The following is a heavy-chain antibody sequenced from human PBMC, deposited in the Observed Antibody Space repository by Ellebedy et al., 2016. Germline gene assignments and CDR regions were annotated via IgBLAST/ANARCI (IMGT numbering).Heavy chain of an antibody. CDR3: ARELDY. Sequence: GGSLRLXXKTSGFTFSTHGMHWVRQAPGKGLEWVSVISGSGDDTSYADSVKGRFTISRDNSKNTLYLQINSLRTEDTATYFCARELDYWGQGTLVTVSS. CDR1: GFTFSTHG. J-gene: IGHJ4*02. V-gene: IGHV3-23*01. CDR2: ISGSGDDT.